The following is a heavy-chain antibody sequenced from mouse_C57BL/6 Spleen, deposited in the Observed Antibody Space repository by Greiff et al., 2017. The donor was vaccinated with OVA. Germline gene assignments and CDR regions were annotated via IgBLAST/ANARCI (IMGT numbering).Heavy chain of an antibody. CDR2: IYPGDGDT. Sequence: VKLMESGPELVKPGASVKISCKASGYAFSSSWMNWVKQRPGKGLEWIGRIYPGDGDTNYNGKFKGKATLTADKSSSTAYMQLSSLTSEDSAVYFCARENWFVDYWGQGTTLTVSS. J-gene: IGHJ2*01. V-gene: IGHV1-82*01. D-gene: IGHD4-1*01. CDR1: GYAFSSSW. CDR3: ARENWFVDY.